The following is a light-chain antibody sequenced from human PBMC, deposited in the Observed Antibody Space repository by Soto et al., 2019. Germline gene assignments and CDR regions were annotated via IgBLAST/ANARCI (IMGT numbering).Light chain of an antibody. V-gene: IGLV2-14*01. Sequence: QSALTQPASVSGSPGQSITISCTGTSSDVGGYNYVSWYQQHPGKAPKLMIYDVSNRPSGVSNRFSGSKSGNTASLTGSGFQAEDEADYYCSSYTSSSTPVVFGTGTKLTVL. CDR1: SSDVGGYNY. J-gene: IGLJ1*01. CDR2: DVS. CDR3: SSYTSSSTPVV.